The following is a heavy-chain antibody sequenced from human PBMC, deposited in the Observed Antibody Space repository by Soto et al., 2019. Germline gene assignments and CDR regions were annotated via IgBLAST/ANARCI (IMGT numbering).Heavy chain of an antibody. J-gene: IGHJ6*02. Sequence: GASVKVSCKASGYTFTSYGISWVRQAPGQGLEWMGWINPNNGNTNYAQKLQGWVTMTTDTSISTAYMELSRLRSDDTAVYYCARATLTWNPEVYGMDVWGQGTTVTVSS. D-gene: IGHD1-1*01. V-gene: IGHV1-18*01. CDR3: ARATLTWNPEVYGMDV. CDR1: GYTFTSYG. CDR2: INPNNGNT.